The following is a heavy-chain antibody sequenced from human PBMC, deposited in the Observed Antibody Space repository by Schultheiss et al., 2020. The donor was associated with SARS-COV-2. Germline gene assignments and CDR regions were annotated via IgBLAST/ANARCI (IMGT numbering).Heavy chain of an antibody. V-gene: IGHV3-23*01. J-gene: IGHJ4*02. CDR1: GFTFSSYA. Sequence: GGSLRLSCAASGFTFSSYAMSWVRQAPGKGLEWVSAISGSGGSTYYADSVKGRFTISRDNSKNTLYLQMNSLRAEDTAVYYCAKETERRQYCSGGSCYYNYWGQGTLVTVSS. CDR3: AKETERRQYCSGGSCYYNY. D-gene: IGHD2-15*01. CDR2: ISGSGGST.